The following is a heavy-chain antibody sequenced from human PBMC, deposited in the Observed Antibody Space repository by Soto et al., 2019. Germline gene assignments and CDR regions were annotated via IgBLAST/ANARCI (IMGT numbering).Heavy chain of an antibody. D-gene: IGHD3-10*01. J-gene: IGHJ6*02. CDR3: ARLRTGSGYYYYGMDV. CDR2: IYPADSDT. V-gene: IGHV5-51*01. Sequence: PGESLKISCKGSGYSFTSYFIGWVRQMPGKGLEWMGIIYPADSDTRYSPSFQGQVTISADKSITTAYLQWSSLKASDTAIYYCARLRTGSGYYYYGMDVWGQGTTVTVSS. CDR1: GYSFTSYF.